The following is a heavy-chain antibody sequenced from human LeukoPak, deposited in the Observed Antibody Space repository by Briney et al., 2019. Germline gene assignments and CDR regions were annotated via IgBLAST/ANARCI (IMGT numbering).Heavy chain of an antibody. J-gene: IGHJ5*02. D-gene: IGHD3-10*01. Sequence: GGSLRLSCAASGFTFSSYEMNWVRQAPGKGLEWVSYISSSGSTIYYADSVKGRFTISRDNAKNSLYLQMNSLRAEDTAVYYCAREYGFGSGSYYPWGQGTLVIVSS. CDR2: ISSSGSTI. CDR3: AREYGFGSGSYYP. CDR1: GFTFSSYE. V-gene: IGHV3-48*03.